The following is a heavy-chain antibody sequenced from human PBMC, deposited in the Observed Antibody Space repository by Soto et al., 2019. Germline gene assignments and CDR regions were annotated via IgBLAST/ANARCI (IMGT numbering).Heavy chain of an antibody. Sequence: QVQLQESGPGLVKPSETLSLTCAVSDGSLHNYRWSWIRQPPGKGLEWIGSVSDSGSTNYHPTLKDRLSITADTPNDQFSLRLSSVTVADTAVYYCARGENDYGGNKGAFDIWGRGKMVIVSS. CDR1: DGSLHNYR. J-gene: IGHJ3*02. CDR3: ARGENDYGGNKGAFDI. CDR2: VSDSGST. D-gene: IGHD3-10*01. V-gene: IGHV4-59*01.